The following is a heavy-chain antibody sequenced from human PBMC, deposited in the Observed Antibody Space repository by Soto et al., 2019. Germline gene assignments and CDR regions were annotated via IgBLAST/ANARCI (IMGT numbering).Heavy chain of an antibody. V-gene: IGHV1-18*04. CDR1: GYTFTSYG. CDR2: ISAYNGNT. Sequence: SVKVSCKASGYTFTSYGISWVRQAPGQGLEWMGWISAYNGNTNYAQKLQGRVTMTTDTSTSTAYMELRSVRSDDTAVYYCARGGYSGYDPLYYYGMDVWGQGTTVTVSS. D-gene: IGHD5-12*01. J-gene: IGHJ6*02. CDR3: ARGGYSGYDPLYYYGMDV.